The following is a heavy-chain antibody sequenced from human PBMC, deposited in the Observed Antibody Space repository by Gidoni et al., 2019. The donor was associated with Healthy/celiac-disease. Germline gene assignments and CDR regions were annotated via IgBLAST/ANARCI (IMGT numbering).Heavy chain of an antibody. CDR2: INRDGSST. Sequence: EVQLVESGGGLVQPGGSLILSCAASGFTFSSYWMHWVRQAPGKGLVWVSRINRDGSSTSYAEAVKGRFTISRDNAKNTLYLQMNSLRAEDTAVYYCARDDITYYGMDAWGQGTTVTVSS. CDR1: GFTFSSYW. J-gene: IGHJ6*02. CDR3: ARDDITYYGMDA. V-gene: IGHV3-74*01. D-gene: IGHD3-3*01.